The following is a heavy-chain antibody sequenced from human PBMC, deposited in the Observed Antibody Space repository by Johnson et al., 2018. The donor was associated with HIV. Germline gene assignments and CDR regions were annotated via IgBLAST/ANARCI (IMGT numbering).Heavy chain of an antibody. V-gene: IGHV3-64*01. Sequence: VQLVESGGGLVKPGGSLRLSCAASGFTFSSYDMHWVRQAPGKGLEYVSAIRSNGGSTYYANSVKGRFTISRDNSKNTLYLQMGSLRAEDAAVYYCASTYYNFWSGPPSSAFDIWGQGTMVTVSS. J-gene: IGHJ3*02. D-gene: IGHD3-3*01. CDR2: IRSNGGST. CDR1: GFTFSSYD. CDR3: ASTYYNFWSGPPSSAFDI.